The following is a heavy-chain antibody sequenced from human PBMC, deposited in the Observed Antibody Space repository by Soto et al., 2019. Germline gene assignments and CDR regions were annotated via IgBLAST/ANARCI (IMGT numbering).Heavy chain of an antibody. J-gene: IGHJ4*02. Sequence: SETLSLTCTVSGGSISSGDYYWSWIRQPPGKGLEWIGFIASSGSTHYNPSLKSRINISLDTSKNQFSMELTSVTAADTAVYYCARVRKSSYDKDHYLDYRGQGTQVTVSS. CDR3: ARVRKSSYDKDHYLDY. V-gene: IGHV4-30-4*01. D-gene: IGHD3-9*01. CDR1: GGSISSGDYY. CDR2: IASSGST.